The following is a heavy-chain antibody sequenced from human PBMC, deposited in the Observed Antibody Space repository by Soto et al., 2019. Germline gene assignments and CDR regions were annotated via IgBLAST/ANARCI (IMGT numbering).Heavy chain of an antibody. Sequence: EVQLLESGGGLVQPGGSLSLSCAASGFTFNNYAMTWVRQAPGKGLECVSAISGGGDTTSYADSVKGRFTVSRDGSKNALYLKMSSMRAEDTGLYYCAKGRGGSGSLTPRVDFWGQGTLVTVSS. V-gene: IGHV3-23*01. D-gene: IGHD3-10*01. CDR2: ISGGGDTT. J-gene: IGHJ4*02. CDR3: AKGRGGSGSLTPRVDF. CDR1: GFTFNNYA.